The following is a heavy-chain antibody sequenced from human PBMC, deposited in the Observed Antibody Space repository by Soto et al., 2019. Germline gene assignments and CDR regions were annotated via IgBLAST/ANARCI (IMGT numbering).Heavy chain of an antibody. CDR2: INPYGDTT. CDR3: AREGAAAARMFDN. Sequence: QVQLVQSGAEVRNPGASVKLSCKASGYTFNIYYMHWVRQAPGQGLEWMGVINPYGDTTTYAQRFQGRLTMTRDTSTSTVYMDLTSVRSEDSAVYSCAREGAAAARMFDNWGQGTLVTVSS. D-gene: IGHD2-2*01. J-gene: IGHJ4*02. V-gene: IGHV1-46*02. CDR1: GYTFNIYY.